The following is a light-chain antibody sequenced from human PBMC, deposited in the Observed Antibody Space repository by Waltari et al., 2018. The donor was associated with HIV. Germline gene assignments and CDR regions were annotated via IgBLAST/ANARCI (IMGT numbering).Light chain of an antibody. CDR2: DDS. V-gene: IGLV3-21*04. CDR1: DLGSKS. CDR3: QVWDSSSDQGV. Sequence: SYVLTQPPSVSVAPGETATISCGGNDLGSKSVHWYQQSPGQAPLLGIYDDSDRPSGIPERFSASKFGNTATLTISRVEAGDEADYYCQVWDSSSDQGVFGGGTKLTVL. J-gene: IGLJ2*01.